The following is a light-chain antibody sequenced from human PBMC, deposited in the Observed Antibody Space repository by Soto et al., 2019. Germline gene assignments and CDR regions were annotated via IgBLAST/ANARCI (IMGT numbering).Light chain of an antibody. V-gene: IGKV1-39*01. CDR3: QQSYSTPRG. CDR1: QSISSY. CDR2: AAS. J-gene: IGKJ4*01. Sequence: EIQMTQSPSTLSLSVGDRATITCRASQSISSYLNWYQQKPGKAPKLLIYAASRLQSGVPSRFSGSGSGTDFTLTISSLQPEDFATYYCQQSYSTPRGFGGGTKVEIK.